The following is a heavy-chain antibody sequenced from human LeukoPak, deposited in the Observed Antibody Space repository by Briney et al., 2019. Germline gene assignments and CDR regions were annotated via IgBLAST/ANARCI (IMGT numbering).Heavy chain of an antibody. CDR2: IYYSGST. CDR3: ARGEHYGDWNYFDY. Sequence: SETLSLTCTVSGGSISSSSYYWGWIRQPPGKGLEWIGSIYYSGSTYYNPSLRSRATISVDTSKNQFSLKLSSVTAADTAVYYCARGEHYGDWNYFDYWGQGTLVTVSS. V-gene: IGHV4-39*07. D-gene: IGHD4-17*01. J-gene: IGHJ4*02. CDR1: GGSISSSSYY.